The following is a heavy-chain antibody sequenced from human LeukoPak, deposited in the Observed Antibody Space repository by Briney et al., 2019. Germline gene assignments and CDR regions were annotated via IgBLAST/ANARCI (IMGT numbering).Heavy chain of an antibody. V-gene: IGHV1-69*05. J-gene: IGHJ6*03. CDR2: IIPIFGTA. D-gene: IGHD2-2*01. CDR3: ARDKVVVVQNYYYYYMDV. CDR1: GGTFSSYA. Sequence: SVKVSCKASGGTFSSYAISWVRQAPGQGLEWMGGIIPIFGTANYAQKFQGRVTTTTDESTSTAYMELSSLRSEDTAVYYCARDKVVVVQNYYYYYMDVWGKGTTVTVSS.